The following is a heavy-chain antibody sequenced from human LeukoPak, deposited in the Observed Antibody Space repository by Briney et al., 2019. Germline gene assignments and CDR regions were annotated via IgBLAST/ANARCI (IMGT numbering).Heavy chain of an antibody. CDR2: INPNSGGT. CDR3: ARDRVVVVPAAQDYYYYGMDV. V-gene: IGHV1-2*02. CDR1: GYTFSAYY. D-gene: IGHD2-2*01. J-gene: IGHJ6*02. Sequence: ASVKVSCKAPGYTFSAYYMHWVRQAPGQGLEWMGWINPNSGGTNYAQKFQGRVTMTRDTSISTAFMELSSLRSDDTAVYYCARDRVVVVPAAQDYYYYGMDVWGQGTTVTVSS.